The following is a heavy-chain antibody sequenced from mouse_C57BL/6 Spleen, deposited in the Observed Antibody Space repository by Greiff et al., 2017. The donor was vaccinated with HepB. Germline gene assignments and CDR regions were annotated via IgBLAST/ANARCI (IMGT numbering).Heavy chain of an antibody. D-gene: IGHD4-1*01. J-gene: IGHJ2*01. CDR1: GYTFTDYN. Sequence: EVQRVESGPELVKPGASVKMSCKASGYTFTDYNMHWVKQSHGKSLEWIGYINPNNGGTSYNQKFKGKATLTVNKSSSTAYMELRSLTSEDSAVYYCATGSYFDYWGQGTTLTVSS. CDR3: ATGSYFDY. CDR2: INPNNGGT. V-gene: IGHV1-22*01.